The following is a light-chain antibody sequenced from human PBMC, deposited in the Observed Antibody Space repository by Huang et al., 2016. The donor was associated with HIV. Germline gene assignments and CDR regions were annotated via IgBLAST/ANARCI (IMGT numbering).Light chain of an antibody. J-gene: IGKJ2*01. V-gene: IGKV3-15*01. CDR3: QQYNNWPYT. CDR2: DAS. CDR1: QSVSNN. Sequence: EIVMTQSPATLSVSPGERVTLSCRASQSVSNNLAWYQQKPGQAPRLLIYDASTRATGIPARFSGSGSGTEFTLTISSLQSEDFAVYYCQQYNNWPYTFGQGTKLEIK.